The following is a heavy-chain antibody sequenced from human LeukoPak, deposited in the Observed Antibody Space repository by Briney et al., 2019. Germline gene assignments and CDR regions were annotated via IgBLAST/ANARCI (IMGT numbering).Heavy chain of an antibody. V-gene: IGHV3-23*01. CDR2: ITSGGGST. CDR1: GFTFSSYA. D-gene: IGHD6-19*01. J-gene: IGHJ4*02. Sequence: GGSLRLSCAASGFTFSSYAMSWVRQAPGKGLEWVSAITSGGGSTYYADSVKGRFTISRDNPKNTLYLQMNSLRAEDTAVYYCAKGSSSGWPYYFEYWGQGTLVTVSS. CDR3: AKGSSSGWPYYFEY.